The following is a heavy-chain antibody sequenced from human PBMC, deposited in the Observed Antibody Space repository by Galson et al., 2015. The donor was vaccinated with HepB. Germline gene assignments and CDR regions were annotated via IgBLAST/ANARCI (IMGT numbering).Heavy chain of an antibody. CDR3: ARDRSTTRGAFDY. V-gene: IGHV1-69*13. CDR2: IIPIFGTA. Sequence: SVKVSCKASGGTFSSYAISWVRQAPGQGLEWMGRIIPIFGTANYAQKFQGRVTITADESTSTAYMELSSLRSEDTAVYYCARDRSTTRGAFDYWGQGTLVTVSS. CDR1: GGTFSSYA. D-gene: IGHD2/OR15-2a*01. J-gene: IGHJ4*02.